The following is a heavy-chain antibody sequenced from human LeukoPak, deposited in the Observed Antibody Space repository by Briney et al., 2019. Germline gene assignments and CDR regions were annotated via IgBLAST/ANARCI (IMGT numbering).Heavy chain of an antibody. D-gene: IGHD3-10*01. V-gene: IGHV4-61*02. CDR2: IYSSGST. Sequence: SETLSLTCTVSGGSLSSDSYYWNWVRQPAGEGLEWIGRIYSSGSTNYNPSLKSRVTILVDTSKNQFSLKLSAVTAADTAVYYCARRLVRGVNYYYYYGMDVWGQGTTVTVSS. CDR1: GGSLSSDSYY. CDR3: ARRLVRGVNYYYYYGMDV. J-gene: IGHJ6*02.